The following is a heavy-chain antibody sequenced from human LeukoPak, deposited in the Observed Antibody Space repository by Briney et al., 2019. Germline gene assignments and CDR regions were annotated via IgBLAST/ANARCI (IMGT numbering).Heavy chain of an antibody. D-gene: IGHD2-15*01. V-gene: IGHV3-33*01. CDR1: GFTFSSYG. Sequence: PGRSLRLSCAASGFTFSSYGMHWVRQAPGKGLEWVAVIWYDGSNKYYADSVKGRFTISRDNSKNTLYLQMNSLRAEDTAVYYCARWAGDCSGGSCNNWFDPWGQGTLVTVSS. J-gene: IGHJ5*02. CDR2: IWYDGSNK. CDR3: ARWAGDCSGGSCNNWFDP.